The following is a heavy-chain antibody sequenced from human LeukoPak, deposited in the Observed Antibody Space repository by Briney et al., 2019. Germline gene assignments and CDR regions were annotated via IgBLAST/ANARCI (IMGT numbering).Heavy chain of an antibody. CDR1: GYTSTTYR. Sequence: GESLKTFWKCAGYTSTTYRNEWLRQMPGEGLEWMGIIYPGDSETRYSPSFQGQVTISADKSITTAYLQRGSLKASDTAMYYCTRSPTDGSHAASNIWREGTMVTVFS. V-gene: IGHV5-51*01. J-gene: IGHJ3*02. D-gene: IGHD5-24*01. CDR3: TRSPTDGSHAASNI. CDR2: IYPGDSET.